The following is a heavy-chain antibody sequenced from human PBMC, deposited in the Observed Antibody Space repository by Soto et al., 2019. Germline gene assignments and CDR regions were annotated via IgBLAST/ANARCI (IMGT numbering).Heavy chain of an antibody. J-gene: IGHJ1*01. V-gene: IGHV5-51*01. D-gene: IGHD3-22*01. CDR3: ARKDKSGYFNWSER. CDR1: GYRFTSYW. Sequence: GESLKISCRTSGYRFTSYWIAWVRQIPGKGLEWMGIIFPSDSDTRYSPSFQGQVTTSADRSTSTVFLQWASLKASDTAVYFCARKDKSGYFNWSERWGKDTLVTVSA. CDR2: IFPSDSDT.